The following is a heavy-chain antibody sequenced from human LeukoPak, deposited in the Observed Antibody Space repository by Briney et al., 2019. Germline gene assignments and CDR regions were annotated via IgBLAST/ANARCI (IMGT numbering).Heavy chain of an antibody. D-gene: IGHD5-24*01. V-gene: IGHV4-39*01. CDR3: ASQHRDGYNPPGCYYYYYMDV. J-gene: IGHJ6*03. Sequence: PSETLSLTCTVSGGSISSISYYWGWIRQPPGKGLEWIGSMYHNGSTYYNPSLKSRVTISVDTSKNQFSLKLSSVTAADTAVYYCASQHRDGYNPPGCYYYYYMDVWGKGTTVTISS. CDR1: GGSISSISYY. CDR2: MYHNGST.